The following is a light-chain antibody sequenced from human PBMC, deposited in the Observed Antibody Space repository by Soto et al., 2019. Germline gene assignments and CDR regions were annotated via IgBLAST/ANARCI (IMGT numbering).Light chain of an antibody. J-gene: IGKJ1*01. CDR3: QHYNNWPPWT. V-gene: IGKV3-15*01. CDR1: QSISSN. Sequence: EIVMTQPPATLSVSPGERATLSCRASQSISSNLAWYQQKPGQAPRLLIYGASTRATGIPARFSGSGSGTEFTLTISSLQSEDFAVYYCQHYNNWPPWTFGQGTKVEIK. CDR2: GAS.